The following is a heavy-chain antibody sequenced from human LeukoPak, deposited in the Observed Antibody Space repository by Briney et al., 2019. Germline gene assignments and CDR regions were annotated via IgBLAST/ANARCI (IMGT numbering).Heavy chain of an antibody. J-gene: IGHJ6*02. D-gene: IGHD2-2*01. V-gene: IGHV3-13*01. CDR3: ARSRDCSSTSCYPGPAADYYYGMDV. Sequence: GGSLRLSCAASGFTFSSYDMHWVRQATGKGLEWVSAIGTAGDTYYPGSVKGRFTISRENAKNSLYLQMNSLRAGDTAVYYCARSRDCSSTSCYPGPAADYYYGMDVWGQGTTVTVSS. CDR2: IGTAGDT. CDR1: GFTFSSYD.